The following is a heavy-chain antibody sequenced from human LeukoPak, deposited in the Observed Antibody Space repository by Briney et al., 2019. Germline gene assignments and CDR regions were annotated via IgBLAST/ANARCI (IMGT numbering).Heavy chain of an antibody. CDR1: GFNPSNYT. V-gene: IGHV3-23*01. J-gene: IGHJ4*02. CDR3: AKARAAVVEDAIDY. D-gene: IGHD2-15*01. Sequence: GCPRLSPAPSGFNPSNYTMTSVCHTPRKGLGWVTSVNSNNRPYYADSVKGLFTITRDNTKNTLFLQMSTRRVDDTALYYCAKARAAVVEDAIDYWGQGILVTVSP. CDR2: VNSNNRP.